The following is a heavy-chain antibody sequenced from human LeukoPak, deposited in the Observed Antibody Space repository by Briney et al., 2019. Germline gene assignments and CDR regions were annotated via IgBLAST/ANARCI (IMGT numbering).Heavy chain of an antibody. CDR1: GGSFSGYY. D-gene: IGHD5-12*01. V-gene: IGHV4-34*01. Sequence: SETLSLTCAVYGGSFSGYYWSWIRQPPGKGLEWIGEINHSGSTNYNPSLKSRVTISVDTSKNQFSLKLSSVTAADTAVYYGASLRGYSGYDTFDIWGQGTMVTVSS. J-gene: IGHJ3*02. CDR2: INHSGST. CDR3: ASLRGYSGYDTFDI.